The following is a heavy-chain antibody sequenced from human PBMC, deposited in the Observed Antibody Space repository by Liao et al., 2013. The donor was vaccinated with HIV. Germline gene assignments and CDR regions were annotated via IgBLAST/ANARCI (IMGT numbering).Heavy chain of an antibody. D-gene: IGHD6-19*01. V-gene: IGHV4-34*01. Sequence: QVQVNQWGAGLLKPSETLTLACTVYGASFSGFYWNWIRQSPGKGLEWIGEIDHSGTVNYSPSLKSRVTFLWTRPEQFYLKLRSVTAEDTAVYYCAGVPYSNGWYINAFDIWGQGTMVAVSS. CDR3: AGVPYSNGWYINAFDI. J-gene: IGHJ3*02. CDR1: GASFSGFY. CDR2: IDHSGTV.